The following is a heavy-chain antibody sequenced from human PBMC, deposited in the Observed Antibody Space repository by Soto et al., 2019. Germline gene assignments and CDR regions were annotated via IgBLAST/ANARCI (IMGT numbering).Heavy chain of an antibody. Sequence: GGSLRLSCAASGFTFSNYWMSWVRQAPGKGLEWVANINQDGSEKYYVDSVKGRFTISRDNAKNSLYLQMNSLRGEDTAVYYCARETWYFEYWGQGTVVTVSS. CDR3: ARETWYFEY. CDR1: GFTFSNYW. J-gene: IGHJ4*02. CDR2: INQDGSEK. V-gene: IGHV3-7*04.